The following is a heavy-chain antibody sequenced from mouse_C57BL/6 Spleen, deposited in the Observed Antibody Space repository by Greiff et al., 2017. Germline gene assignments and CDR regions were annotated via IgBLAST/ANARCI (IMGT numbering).Heavy chain of an antibody. D-gene: IGHD1-1*01. V-gene: IGHV1-69*01. CDR2: IDPSDSYT. Sequence: QVQLQQPGAELVMPGASVKLSCTASGYTFTSYWMHWVKQRPGQGLEWIGEIDPSDSYTNYNQKFKGKSTLTVDKSSSTAYMQLSSLTSEDSAVYYCARRFTTVVATDYWGQGTTLTVSS. J-gene: IGHJ2*01. CDR1: GYTFTSYW. CDR3: ARRFTTVVATDY.